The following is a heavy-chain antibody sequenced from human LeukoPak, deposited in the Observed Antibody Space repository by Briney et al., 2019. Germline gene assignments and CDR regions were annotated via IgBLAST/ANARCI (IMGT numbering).Heavy chain of an antibody. CDR2: IKSKTDGGTT. V-gene: IGHV3-15*01. CDR3: TSPPLYSSSWYYFDY. Sequence: GRCLRLSCAASGFTFSNAWMSWVRQAPGKGLEWVGRIKSKTDGGTTDYAAPVKGRFTISRDDSKNTLYLQMNSLKTEDTAVYYCTSPPLYSSSWYYFDYWGQGTLVTVSS. D-gene: IGHD6-13*01. CDR1: GFTFSNAW. J-gene: IGHJ4*02.